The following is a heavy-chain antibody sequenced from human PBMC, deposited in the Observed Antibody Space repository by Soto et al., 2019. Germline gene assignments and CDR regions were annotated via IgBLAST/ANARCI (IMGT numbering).Heavy chain of an antibody. J-gene: IGHJ4*02. CDR3: AYRPLGSTTFDF. CDR2: IYWDDDK. V-gene: IGHV2-5*02. CDR1: GFSLSTSGVG. Sequence: SGPTLVNPTQTLTLTCTFSGFSLSTSGVGVGWIRQPPGKALEWLALIYWDDDKRFSPSLKSRLTITKDTSKKQVVLTMTNMDPVDTGTYYCAYRPLGSTTFDFWGQGTLVTVYS. D-gene: IGHD3-16*01.